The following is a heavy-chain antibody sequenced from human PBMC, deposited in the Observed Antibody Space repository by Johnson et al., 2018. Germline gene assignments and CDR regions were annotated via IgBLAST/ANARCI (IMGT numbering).Heavy chain of an antibody. J-gene: IGHJ6*02. CDR1: GLTFDDSA. V-gene: IGHV3-9*01. CDR2: ISWNSGSI. D-gene: IGHD6-19*01. CDR3: AKDKSSGWPYSYGMDF. Sequence: VQLVESGGGLVQPGRSLRLSCAASGLTFDDSAMHWARPAPGKGLEWVSGISWNSGSIGYADSVKGRFTISRDNAKNSLYLQMNRLRAEDTALYYCAKDKSSGWPYSYGMDFLGQGTTVTVSS.